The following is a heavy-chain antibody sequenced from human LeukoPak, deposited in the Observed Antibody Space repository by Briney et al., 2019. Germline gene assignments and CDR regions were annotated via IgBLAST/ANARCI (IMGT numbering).Heavy chain of an antibody. J-gene: IGHJ4*02. D-gene: IGHD2-2*01. CDR2: ISGSGGNT. Sequence: GGSLRLSCAASGFTFSDYAMNWVRQAPGKGLEWVSTISGSGGNTYYAGSVKGRFTISRDNSKNTLYLQMNSLRAEDTAVYYCAKELPGSGTPDYWGQGTLVTVSS. V-gene: IGHV3-23*01. CDR3: AKELPGSGTPDY. CDR1: GFTFSDYA.